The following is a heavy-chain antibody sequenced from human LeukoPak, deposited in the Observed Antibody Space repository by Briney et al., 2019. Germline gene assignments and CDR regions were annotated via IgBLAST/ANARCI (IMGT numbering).Heavy chain of an antibody. CDR3: ARVKWSGAFDI. J-gene: IGHJ3*02. D-gene: IGHD3-10*02. V-gene: IGHV4-59*12. Sequence: SETPPLTCTVSGGSISSYYWSWIRQPPGKGLEWIGYIYYSGSTNYNPSLKSRVTISVDTSKNQFSLKLSSVTAADTAVYYCARVKWSGAFDIWGQGTMVTVSS. CDR1: GGSISSYY. CDR2: IYYSGST.